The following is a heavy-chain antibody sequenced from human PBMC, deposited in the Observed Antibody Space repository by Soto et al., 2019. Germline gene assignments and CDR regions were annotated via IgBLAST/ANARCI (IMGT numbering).Heavy chain of an antibody. J-gene: IGHJ5*02. CDR2: IYYNGNT. Sequence: NPSETLSLTCTISGRSITSVGYYWSWIRQHPGKGLEWIGYIYYNGNTYYNPYLKSRVTIAVDTSKNQFSLRLSTVTAAATAVYYCASVVPGSELWWFDPWGQVTLVTVSS. CDR3: ASVVPGSELWWFDP. V-gene: IGHV4-31*03. D-gene: IGHD2-2*01. CDR1: GRSITSVGYY.